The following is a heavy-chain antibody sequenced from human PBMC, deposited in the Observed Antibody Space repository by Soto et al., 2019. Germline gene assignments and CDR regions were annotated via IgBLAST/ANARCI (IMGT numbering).Heavy chain of an antibody. J-gene: IGHJ4*02. CDR1: GGSISSSSYY. D-gene: IGHD2-15*01. V-gene: IGHV4-39*01. CDR2: IYYSGST. Sequence: SETLSLTCTVSGGSISSSSYYWGWIRQPPGKGLEWIGSIYYSGSTYYNPSLKSRVTISVDTSKNQFSLKLSSVTAADTAVYYCARGYCSGGSCSRYWGQGSQVTVPS. CDR3: ARGYCSGGSCSRY.